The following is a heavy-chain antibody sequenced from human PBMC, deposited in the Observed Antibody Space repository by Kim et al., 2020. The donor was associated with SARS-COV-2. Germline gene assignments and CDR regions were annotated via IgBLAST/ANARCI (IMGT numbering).Heavy chain of an antibody. Sequence: GGSLRLSCSASGFTFSSYAMHWVRQAPGKGLEYVSAISSNGGSTYYADSVKGRFTISRDNSKNTLYLQMSSLRAEDTAVYYCVKDHRELDIVARGHTDYWGQGTLVTVSS. CDR1: GFTFSSYA. CDR2: ISSNGGST. CDR3: VKDHRELDIVARGHTDY. J-gene: IGHJ4*02. V-gene: IGHV3-64D*09. D-gene: IGHD5-12*01.